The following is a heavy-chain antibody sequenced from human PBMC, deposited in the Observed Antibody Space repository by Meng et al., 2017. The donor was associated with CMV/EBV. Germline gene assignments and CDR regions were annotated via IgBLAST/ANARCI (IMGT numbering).Heavy chain of an antibody. CDR1: GGSISSYY. J-gene: IGHJ6*02. CDR3: ARAFVDTAMVDYYYGMDV. V-gene: IGHV4-59*01. CDR2: IYYSGST. Sequence: SETLSPTCTVPGGSISSYYWSWIRQPPGKGLEWIGYIYYSGSTNYNPSLKSRVTISVDTSKNQFSLKLSSVTAADTAVYYCARAFVDTAMVDYYYGMDVWGQGTTVTVSS. D-gene: IGHD5-18*01.